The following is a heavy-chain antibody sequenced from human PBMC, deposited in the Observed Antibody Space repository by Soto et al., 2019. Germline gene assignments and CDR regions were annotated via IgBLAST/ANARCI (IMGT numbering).Heavy chain of an antibody. J-gene: IGHJ4*02. V-gene: IGHV3-73*01. CDR3: TYFDWLLYKDY. CDR1: GFTFLGSA. CDR2: IRSKANSYAT. D-gene: IGHD3-9*01. Sequence: PGGSLRLSCAASGFTFLGSAMHWVRQASGKGLEWVGRIRSKANSYATAYAASVKGGFTISRDDSKNTAYLQMNSLKTEDTAVYYCTYFDWLLYKDYCGQGT.